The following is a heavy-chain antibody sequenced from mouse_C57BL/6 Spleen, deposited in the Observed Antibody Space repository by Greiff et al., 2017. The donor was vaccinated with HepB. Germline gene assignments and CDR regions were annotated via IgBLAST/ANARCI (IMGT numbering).Heavy chain of an antibody. V-gene: IGHV1-52*01. CDR2: IDPSDSET. J-gene: IGHJ3*01. D-gene: IGHD2-3*01. CDR3: ARSTDGYYGVAY. Sequence: QVQLQQPGAELVRPGSSVKLSCKASGYTFTSYWMHWVKQRPIQGLEWIGNIDPSDSETHYNQKFKDKATLTVDKSSSTAYMQLSSLTSEDSAVYYCARSTDGYYGVAYWGQGTLVTVSA. CDR1: GYTFTSYW.